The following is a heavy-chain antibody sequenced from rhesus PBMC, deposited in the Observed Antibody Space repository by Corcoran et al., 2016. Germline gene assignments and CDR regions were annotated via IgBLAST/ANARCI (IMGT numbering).Heavy chain of an antibody. CDR2: INGNSGRT. V-gene: IGHV4-80*01. D-gene: IGHD5-36*02. CDR1: GASISSYW. Sequence: QVQLQESGPGLVKPSETLSLTCAVSGASISSYWWNWIRPPPGKGLEWIGEINGNSGRTSYNPSLKSRVTLSTDPSKNQFSLKLSSVTAADTAVYYCARRLATVTLSYFDYWGQGVLVTVSS. CDR3: ARRLATVTLSYFDY. J-gene: IGHJ4*01.